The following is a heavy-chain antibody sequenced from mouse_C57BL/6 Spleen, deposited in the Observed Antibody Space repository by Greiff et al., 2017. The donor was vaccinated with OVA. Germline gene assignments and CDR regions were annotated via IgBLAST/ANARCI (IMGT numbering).Heavy chain of an antibody. CDR3: ARGGLRGGAWFAY. Sequence: VQLQQSGPELVKPGASVKIPCKASGYTFTDYNMDWVKQSHGKSLEWIGDINPNNGGTIYTQKFKGKATLTVDKSSSTAYMELRSLTSEDTAVYYCARGGLRGGAWFAYWGQGTLVTVSA. D-gene: IGHD2-4*01. V-gene: IGHV1-18*01. CDR1: GYTFTDYN. J-gene: IGHJ3*01. CDR2: INPNNGGT.